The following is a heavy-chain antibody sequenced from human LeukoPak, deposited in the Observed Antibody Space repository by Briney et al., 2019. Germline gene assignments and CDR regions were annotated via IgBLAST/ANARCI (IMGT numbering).Heavy chain of an antibody. Sequence: PSQTLSLTCAVAGGSISSTSYYWNWIRQPAGKGLEWIGRIYASGTTNFNPSLRSRVTLSLDMSKNQLSLRLTSVTAADTAVYYCARSRGYSYGYRFDYWGRGTLVTVSS. CDR1: GGSISSTSYY. V-gene: IGHV4-61*02. D-gene: IGHD5-18*01. CDR2: IYASGTT. CDR3: ARSRGYSYGYRFDY. J-gene: IGHJ4*02.